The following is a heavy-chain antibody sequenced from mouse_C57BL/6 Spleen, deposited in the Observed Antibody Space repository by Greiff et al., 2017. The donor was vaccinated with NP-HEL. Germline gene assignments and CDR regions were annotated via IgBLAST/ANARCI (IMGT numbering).Heavy chain of an antibody. CDR3: AGGDDYAMDY. J-gene: IGHJ4*01. CDR2: IYPGDGVT. V-gene: IGHV1-80*01. Sequence: QVQLKESGAELVKPGASVKISCKASGYAFSSYWMNWVKQRPGKGLEWIGPIYPGDGVTYYKGKLKGQATLTADKSSSTAYMQLSRLTSEDSAVYFCAGGDDYAMDYWGQGTSVTVSS. CDR1: GYAFSSYW.